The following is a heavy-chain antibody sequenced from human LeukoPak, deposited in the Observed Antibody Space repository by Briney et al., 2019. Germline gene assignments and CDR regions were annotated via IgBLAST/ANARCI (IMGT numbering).Heavy chain of an antibody. CDR1: GGTFSSYA. Sequence: SVKVSCKASGGTFSSYAISWVRQAPGQGLEWMGGIIPIFGTANYAQKFQGRVTITADESTSTAYMEPSSLRSEDTAVYYCARAGEYCSSTSCYRFDYWGQGTLVTVSS. D-gene: IGHD2-2*01. V-gene: IGHV1-69*13. CDR3: ARAGEYCSSTSCYRFDY. J-gene: IGHJ4*02. CDR2: IIPIFGTA.